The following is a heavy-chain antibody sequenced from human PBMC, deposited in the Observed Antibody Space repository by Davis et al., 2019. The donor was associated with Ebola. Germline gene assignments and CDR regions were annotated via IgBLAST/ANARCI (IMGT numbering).Heavy chain of an antibody. CDR1: GFTFSSYA. V-gene: IGHV3-23*01. D-gene: IGHD2-2*01. CDR2: TSGSGGST. Sequence: PGGSLRLSCAASGFTFSSYAMSWVRQAPGKGLEWVSATSGSGGSTYYADSVKGRFTISRDNSKNTLYLQMNSLRAEDTAVYYCAKDHGDCSSTSCPFDYWGQGTLVTVSS. CDR3: AKDHGDCSSTSCPFDY. J-gene: IGHJ4*02.